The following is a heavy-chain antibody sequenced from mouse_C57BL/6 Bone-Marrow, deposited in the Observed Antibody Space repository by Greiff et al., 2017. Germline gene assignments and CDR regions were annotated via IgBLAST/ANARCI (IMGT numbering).Heavy chain of an antibody. Sequence: QVQLQQSGAELARPGASVKLSCKASGYTFTSYGISWVKQRTGQGLEWIGEIYPRSGNTYYNEKFKGKATLTADKSSSTAYMELRSLTSEDSAVYFCARHGSGLWYFDVWGTGTTVTVSS. CDR2: IYPRSGNT. V-gene: IGHV1-81*01. J-gene: IGHJ1*03. CDR1: GYTFTSYG. D-gene: IGHD1-1*01. CDR3: ARHGSGLWYFDV.